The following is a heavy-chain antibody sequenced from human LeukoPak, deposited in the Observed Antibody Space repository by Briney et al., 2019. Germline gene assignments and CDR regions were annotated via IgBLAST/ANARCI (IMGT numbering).Heavy chain of an antibody. V-gene: IGHV4-39*01. Sequence: SETLSLTCTVSGGSISITGYYWGWIRQPPGKGLEWIGSIYRSGSAYYKPSLTSRVTMSVGTSKNQFSLKLSSVTASDTAVYYCARHRGYSYGYLDYWGQGTLVSVSS. D-gene: IGHD5-18*01. CDR1: GGSISITGYY. CDR3: ARHRGYSYGYLDY. CDR2: IYRSGSA. J-gene: IGHJ4*01.